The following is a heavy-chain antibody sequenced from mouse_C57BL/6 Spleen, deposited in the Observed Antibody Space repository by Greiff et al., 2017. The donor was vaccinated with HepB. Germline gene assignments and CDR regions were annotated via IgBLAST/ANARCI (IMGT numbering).Heavy chain of an antibody. D-gene: IGHD2-3*01. Sequence: QVQLQQSGAELVRPGTSVKLSCKASGYTFTSYWMHWVKQRPGQGLEWIGVIDPSDSYTNYNQKFKGKATLTVDTSSSTAYMQLSSLTSEDSAVYYCARGGWLLRYAMDYWGQGTSVTVSS. CDR3: ARGGWLLRYAMDY. CDR1: GYTFTSYW. J-gene: IGHJ4*01. V-gene: IGHV1-59*01. CDR2: IDPSDSYT.